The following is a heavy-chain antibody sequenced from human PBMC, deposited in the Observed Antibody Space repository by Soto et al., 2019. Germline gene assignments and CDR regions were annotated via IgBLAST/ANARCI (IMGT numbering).Heavy chain of an antibody. CDR1: GFAFSAYG. CDR2: IYYDGSNK. D-gene: IGHD4-17*01. Sequence: QVQLVESGGGVVQPGRSLRLSCAASGFAFSAYGMHWVRQAPGKGLEWVEMIYYDGSNKYYADFVKGRFTISRDNSKNTLYLQMSSLRAEDTALYYCARVGGTVTSDYWGQGTLVTVSS. V-gene: IGHV3-33*01. CDR3: ARVGGTVTSDY. J-gene: IGHJ4*02.